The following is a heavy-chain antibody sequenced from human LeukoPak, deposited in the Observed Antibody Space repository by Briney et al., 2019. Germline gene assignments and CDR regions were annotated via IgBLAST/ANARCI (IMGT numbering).Heavy chain of an antibody. CDR3: ARDNGGWFDS. V-gene: IGHV3-7*03. J-gene: IGHJ5*01. CDR2: IKQEGREE. D-gene: IGHD3-10*01. CDR1: EFNFSDYW. Sequence: GGPLRLSCVASEFNFSDYWMSWVRQAPGKGLEWVANIKQEGREEKYVGSVKGRFAISRDDAKSTLYLQMDSLSGDDTAVYYCARDNGGWFDSWGRGTLVTVSS.